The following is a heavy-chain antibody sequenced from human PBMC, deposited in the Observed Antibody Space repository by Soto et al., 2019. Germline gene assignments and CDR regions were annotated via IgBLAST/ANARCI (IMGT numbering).Heavy chain of an antibody. CDR3: ARTDCDSSTCPSDLVGATTMDY. J-gene: IGHJ4*02. V-gene: IGHV3-33*01. Sequence: SLRLSCGVSGLRFNTEGMHRVRQAQGKGLEWVAVIWYDGTNKKYADSVKGRFTISRDNSKSTLYLQMNTLRAEDTGVYYCARTDCDSSTCPSDLVGATTMDYWGKGT. CDR2: IWYDGTNK. CDR1: GLRFNTEG. D-gene: IGHD1-26*01.